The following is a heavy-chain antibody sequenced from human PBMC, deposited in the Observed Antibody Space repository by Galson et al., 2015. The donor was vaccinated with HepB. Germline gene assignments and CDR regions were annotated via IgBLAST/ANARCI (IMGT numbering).Heavy chain of an antibody. V-gene: IGHV1-46*01. CDR1: GYTFTTYD. Sequence: SVKVSCKASGYTFTTYDIHWVRQAPGQGLEWMGIINPSGGSTRYAQKFQGRVAMARDTSTSTVSMELSSLRSEDTAVYYCARQASVTVLDYWAQGTLVTVSS. CDR2: INPSGGST. CDR3: ARQASVTVLDY. D-gene: IGHD2-21*02. J-gene: IGHJ4*02.